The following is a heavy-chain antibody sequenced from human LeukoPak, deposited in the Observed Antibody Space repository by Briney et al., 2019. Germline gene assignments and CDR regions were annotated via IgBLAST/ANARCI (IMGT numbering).Heavy chain of an antibody. J-gene: IGHJ4*02. Sequence: GGSLRLSCAASRFTFSSYAMNWVRQAPGKGLEWVSVISGSGITTYHADSVKGRFTISRDNSKNTLYLQMDSLRAEDTAVYYCAKDRTGYYDTSPDFDYWGQGTLVTVSS. CDR1: RFTFSSYA. D-gene: IGHD3/OR15-3a*01. V-gene: IGHV3-23*01. CDR2: ISGSGITT. CDR3: AKDRTGYYDTSPDFDY.